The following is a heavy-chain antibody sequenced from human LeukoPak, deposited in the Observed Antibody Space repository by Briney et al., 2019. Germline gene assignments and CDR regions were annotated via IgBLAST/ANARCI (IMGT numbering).Heavy chain of an antibody. Sequence: GGSLRLSCAASGFTFSRSAMTWVRQTPGKGLDWVSSISSSGNTYYADSVKGRFTISGDNSKNMLYLQMNSLRAEDTAVYYCVKGRISEDGLDFWGQGTLVTVSS. CDR3: VKGRISEDGLDF. J-gene: IGHJ4*02. D-gene: IGHD6-13*01. CDR2: ISSSGNT. V-gene: IGHV3-23*01. CDR1: GFTFSRSA.